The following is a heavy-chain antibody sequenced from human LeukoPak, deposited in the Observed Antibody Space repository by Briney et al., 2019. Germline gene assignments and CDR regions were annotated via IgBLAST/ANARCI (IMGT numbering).Heavy chain of an antibody. CDR2: FSVYNRNT. Sequence: ASVKLSCKTSGYTFTSYGISWVRHAPGQGLEWMGCFSVYNRNTTYAQKVHGRVTMTTDTSTRTAYMELKTLRSDDKAVYYCARGGTSSWVGSFDYWGQGTLVTVSS. CDR1: GYTFTSYG. D-gene: IGHD6-13*01. J-gene: IGHJ4*02. CDR3: ARGGTSSWVGSFDY. V-gene: IGHV1-18*01.